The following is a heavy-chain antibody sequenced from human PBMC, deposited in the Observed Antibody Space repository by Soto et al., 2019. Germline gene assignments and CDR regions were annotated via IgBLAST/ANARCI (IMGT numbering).Heavy chain of an antibody. CDR2: ISGGGDTT. Sequence: EVQLLESGGGLVQPGGSLRLSCAASGFTFNNYAMTCVRQAPGKGPEWVSAISGGGDTTSYADSVKGRFTVSRDGSKNTLYLQMSSLRAEDTALYYCAKGRGGSGSLTPRVDFWGQGTLVTVSS. V-gene: IGHV3-23*01. D-gene: IGHD3-10*01. CDR1: GFTFNNYA. J-gene: IGHJ4*02. CDR3: AKGRGGSGSLTPRVDF.